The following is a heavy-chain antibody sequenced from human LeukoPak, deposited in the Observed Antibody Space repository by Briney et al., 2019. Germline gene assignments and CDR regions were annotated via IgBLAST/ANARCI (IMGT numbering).Heavy chain of an antibody. Sequence: QPGGSLRLSCAASGFTFSNYWMNWVRRAPGKGLEWVATIEPDGSDKYYVDSMKGRFTISRDNAKDSLFLQMNSLGAEDTAVYYCVTAARGYSSYWGRGTLVTVSS. V-gene: IGHV3-7*02. CDR3: VTAARGYSSY. CDR2: IEPDGSDK. D-gene: IGHD2-2*03. J-gene: IGHJ4*02. CDR1: GFTFSNYW.